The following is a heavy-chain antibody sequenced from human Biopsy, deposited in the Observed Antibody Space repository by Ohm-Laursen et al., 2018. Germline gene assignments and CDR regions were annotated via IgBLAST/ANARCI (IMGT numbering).Heavy chain of an antibody. D-gene: IGHD2-15*01. V-gene: IGHV3-9*01. CDR2: ITWNSGTI. CDR1: GFIFDDYA. J-gene: IGHJ2*01. Sequence: SLRLSCAASGFIFDDYAMHWVRQAPGKGLEWISSITWNSGTIDYADSVKGRFTISRDNAKNSLYLQMNSLRAGDTALYYCAKARVAIRYFDIWGRGTLVTVSS. CDR3: AKARVAIRYFDI.